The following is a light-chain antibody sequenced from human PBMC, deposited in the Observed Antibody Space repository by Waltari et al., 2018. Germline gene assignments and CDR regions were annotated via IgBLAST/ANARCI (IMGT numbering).Light chain of an antibody. CDR3: QQLNEYPIT. Sequence: DIQLTQSPSFLSASVGDRVTITCRASQGLTSYFAWYQQKPGKAPKLLIYDISTLQSGVPSRFSGSGSVTEFTLTISSLQPEDSATYYCQQLNEYPITFGQGTRMETK. CDR1: QGLTSY. CDR2: DIS. V-gene: IGKV1-9*01. J-gene: IGKJ5*01.